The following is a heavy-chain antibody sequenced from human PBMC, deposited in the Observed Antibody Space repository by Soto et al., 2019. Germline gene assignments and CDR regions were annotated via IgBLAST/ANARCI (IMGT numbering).Heavy chain of an antibody. Sequence: EVQLVESGGDLVQSGGSLRLSCEVSGFSFSDCNMNWVRQAPGKGLEWISYITRRGQIYYADSVKGRFTVSSDNANRSLFLQMNSLRDEDTAVYYCARDKNGMYYTDYWGPGTLVTVSS. J-gene: IGHJ4*02. D-gene: IGHD1-26*01. CDR3: ARDKNGMYYTDY. CDR1: GFSFSDCN. V-gene: IGHV3-48*03. CDR2: ITRRGQI.